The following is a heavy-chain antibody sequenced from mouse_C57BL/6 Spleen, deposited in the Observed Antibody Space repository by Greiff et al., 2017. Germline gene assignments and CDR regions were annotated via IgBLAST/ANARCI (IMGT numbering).Heavy chain of an antibody. Sequence: QVQLQQSGPELVKPGASVKISCKASGYAFSSSWMNWVNQRPGKGLEWIGRIYPGDGDTNYNGKFKGKATLTAEKSSSTAYMQLSSLTAEDSAVYFCAREGNYYGYAMDYWGQGTSVTVSS. D-gene: IGHD1-1*01. CDR2: IYPGDGDT. CDR3: AREGNYYGYAMDY. J-gene: IGHJ4*01. V-gene: IGHV1-82*01. CDR1: GYAFSSSW.